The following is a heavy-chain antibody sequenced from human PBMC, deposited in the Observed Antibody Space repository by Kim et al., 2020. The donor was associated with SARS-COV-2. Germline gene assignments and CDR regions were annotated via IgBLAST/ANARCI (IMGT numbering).Heavy chain of an antibody. Sequence: TDYPDSVRGRFTISRENAKNSLYLQMNSLRAGDTALYFCARARGEAVFDSWGQGTLVTVSS. D-gene: IGHD3-10*01. CDR3: ARARGEAVFDS. CDR2: T. J-gene: IGHJ4*02. V-gene: IGHV3-13*01.